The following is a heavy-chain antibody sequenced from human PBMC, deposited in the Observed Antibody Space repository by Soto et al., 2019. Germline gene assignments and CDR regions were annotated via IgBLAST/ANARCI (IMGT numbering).Heavy chain of an antibody. CDR1: GGSVSSGSYY. CDR3: ARDLVDSSGYYPHPNWFDP. V-gene: IGHV4-61*01. J-gene: IGHJ5*02. D-gene: IGHD3-22*01. Sequence: SETLSLTCTVSGGSVSSGSYYWSWIRQPPGKGLEWIGYIYYSWSTNYNPSLKSRVTISVDTSKNQFSLKLSSVTAADTAVYYCARDLVDSSGYYPHPNWFDPWGQGTLVTVSS. CDR2: IYYSWST.